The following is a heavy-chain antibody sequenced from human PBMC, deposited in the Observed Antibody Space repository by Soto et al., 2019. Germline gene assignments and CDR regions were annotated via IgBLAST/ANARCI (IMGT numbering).Heavy chain of an antibody. V-gene: IGHV2-5*02. D-gene: IGHD3-10*01. Sequence: QITLKESGPPLVKPTQTLTVTCTFSGFSLSTSGVAVGWVRQPPEKALEWLALIFWGDDKRYSPSLKSRLTITRDTSKNHVVLTMANMDPVDTATYYCARLLYGSGSYQFDYWGQGTLVTVSS. J-gene: IGHJ4*02. CDR1: GFSLSTSGVA. CDR2: IFWGDDK. CDR3: ARLLYGSGSYQFDY.